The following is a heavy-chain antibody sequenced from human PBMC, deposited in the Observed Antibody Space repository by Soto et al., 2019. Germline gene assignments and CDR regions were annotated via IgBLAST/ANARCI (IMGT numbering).Heavy chain of an antibody. J-gene: IGHJ5*02. CDR1: GYIFTRYA. CDR2: INIGNGDT. CDR3: ARDRQLNNWFDP. V-gene: IGHV1-3*04. Sequence: GASVKVSCKASGYIFTRYAIHWVRRAPGQSLEWLGWINIGNGDTKYSENFEGRVTITRDISATTAYMELSSPRSEDTALYYCARDRQLNNWFDPWGQGTLVTVSS. D-gene: IGHD6-6*01.